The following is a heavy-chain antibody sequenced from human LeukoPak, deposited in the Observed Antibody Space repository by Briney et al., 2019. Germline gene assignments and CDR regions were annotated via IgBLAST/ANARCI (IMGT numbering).Heavy chain of an antibody. J-gene: IGHJ4*02. V-gene: IGHV3-66*01. D-gene: IGHD6-13*01. CDR3: ARDGAAPTYFDY. CDR1: GFTVSSNY. Sequence: PGGSLRLSCAASGFTVSSNYMSWVRQAPGKGLEWVSVIYSGGSTYYADSVKGRFTISRDNAKNSLYLQMNSLRAEDTAVYYCARDGAAPTYFDYWGQGTLVTVSS. CDR2: IYSGGST.